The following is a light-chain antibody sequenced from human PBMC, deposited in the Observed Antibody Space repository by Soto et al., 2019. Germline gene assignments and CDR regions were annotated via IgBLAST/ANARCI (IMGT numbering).Light chain of an antibody. CDR3: QQYDNSLST. Sequence: EVLLTQSPATLSVSPGERATLSCRASQSVSSKNLAWYQQKPGQAPRLLMYGTSSRAAGIPDRFSGSGSETDFTLTISRLEPEDFTVYYCQQYDNSLSTFGQGTKLEIK. CDR1: QSVSSKN. J-gene: IGKJ2*01. CDR2: GTS. V-gene: IGKV3-20*01.